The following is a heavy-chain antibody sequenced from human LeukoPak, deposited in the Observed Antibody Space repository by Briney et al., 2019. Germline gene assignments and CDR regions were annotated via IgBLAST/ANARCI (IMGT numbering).Heavy chain of an antibody. CDR2: ISSSSSTI. CDR1: GFTFSSYS. CDR3: AREGRYYDFWSGYLDDNWFDP. V-gene: IGHV3-48*01. D-gene: IGHD3-3*01. Sequence: GGSLRLSCAASGFTFSSYSTNWVRQAPGKGLEWVSYISSSSSTIYYADSVKGRFTISRDNAKNSLYLQMNSLRAEDTAVYYCAREGRYYDFWSGYLDDNWFDPWGQGTLVTVSS. J-gene: IGHJ5*02.